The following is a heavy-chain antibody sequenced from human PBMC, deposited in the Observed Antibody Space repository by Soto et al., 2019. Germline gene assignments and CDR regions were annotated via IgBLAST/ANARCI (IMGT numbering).Heavy chain of an antibody. D-gene: IGHD6-19*01. CDR3: ARKSSGWIGKQNNWFDP. CDR2: IYYSGST. J-gene: IGHJ5*02. Sequence: SETHSLTSTVSGGYIGSYYWSWIRQPPGKGLEWIGYIYYSGSTNYNPSLKSRVTISVDTSKNQFSLKLSSVTAADTAVYYCARKSSGWIGKQNNWFDPWGQGTLVTVSS. V-gene: IGHV4-59*01. CDR1: GGYIGSYY.